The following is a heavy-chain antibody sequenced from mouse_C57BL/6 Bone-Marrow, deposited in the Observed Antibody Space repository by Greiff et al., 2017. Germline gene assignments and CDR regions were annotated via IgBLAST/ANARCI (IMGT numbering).Heavy chain of an antibody. Sequence: QVQLQQPGAELVKPGASVKLSCTASGYTFTSYWMHWVKQRPGRGLVWIGRIDPNSGGTKYNEKFKSKATLTVDKTSSTAYLQLSSLTSEDSAGYYCARGLRLFAYWGQGTLVTVSA. D-gene: IGHD2-4*01. CDR2: IDPNSGGT. CDR3: ARGLRLFAY. V-gene: IGHV1-72*01. CDR1: GYTFTSYW. J-gene: IGHJ3*01.